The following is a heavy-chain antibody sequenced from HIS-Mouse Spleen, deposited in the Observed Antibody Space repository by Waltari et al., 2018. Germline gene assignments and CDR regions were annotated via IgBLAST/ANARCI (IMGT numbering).Heavy chain of an antibody. V-gene: IGHV1-2*02. D-gene: IGHD7-27*01. CDR2: INPNSGGT. CDR3: ARGRLGRTEYWYFDL. J-gene: IGHJ2*01. CDR1: GYTFTGYY. Sequence: QVQLVQSGAEVKKPGASVKVSCKASGYTFTGYYMPWVRPAPGQGLEWMGWINPNSGGTNYAQKFQGRVTMTRDTSISTAYMELSRLRSDDTAVYYCARGRLGRTEYWYFDLWGRGTLVTVSS.